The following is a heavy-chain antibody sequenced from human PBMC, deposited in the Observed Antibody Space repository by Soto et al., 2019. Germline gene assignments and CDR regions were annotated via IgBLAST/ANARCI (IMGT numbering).Heavy chain of an antibody. CDR2: ISYDGSNK. J-gene: IGHJ5*02. D-gene: IGHD2-21*02. CDR1: GFTFSSYG. CDR3: AKVGRIVVVTATNYKNWCIP. V-gene: IGHV3-30*18. Sequence: QVQLVESGGGVVQPGRSLRLSCAASGFTFSSYGMHWVRQAPGKGLEWVAVISYDGSNKYYADSVKGRFTISRANSKTTLDLQMNSRRAEDTAVYYCAKVGRIVVVTATNYKNWCIPWGQGTLVTVSS.